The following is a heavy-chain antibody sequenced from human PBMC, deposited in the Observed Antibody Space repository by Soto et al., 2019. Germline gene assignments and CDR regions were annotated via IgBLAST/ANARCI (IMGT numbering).Heavy chain of an antibody. CDR2: INPKSGGT. D-gene: IGHD2-8*01. V-gene: IGHV1-2*04. Sequence: GASVKVSCKVSGYTLTELSIHWVRQAPGQGLEWLGRINPKSGGTSTAQKFQGWVTMTTDTSISTASMELTRLTSDDTAIYYCARGDSTDCSNGVCSFFYNHDMDVWGQGTTVTVSS. J-gene: IGHJ6*02. CDR3: ARGDSTDCSNGVCSFFYNHDMDV. CDR1: GYTLTELS.